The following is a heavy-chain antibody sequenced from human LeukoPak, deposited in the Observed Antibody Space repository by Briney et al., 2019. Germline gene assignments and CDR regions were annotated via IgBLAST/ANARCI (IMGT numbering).Heavy chain of an antibody. J-gene: IGHJ4*02. CDR3: AIGTRGYSYGSYYFDY. D-gene: IGHD5-18*01. CDR1: GFTVSSNY. CDR2: IYSGGST. Sequence: GRSLRLSCAASGFTVSSNYMSWVRQAPGKGLEWVSVIYSGGSTYYADSVKGRFTISRDNSKNTLYLQMNSLRAEDTAVYYCAIGTRGYSYGSYYFDYWGQGTLVTVSS. V-gene: IGHV3-66*01.